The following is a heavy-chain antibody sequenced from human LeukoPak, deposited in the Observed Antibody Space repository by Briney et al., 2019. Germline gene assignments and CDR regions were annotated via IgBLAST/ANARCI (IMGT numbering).Heavy chain of an antibody. Sequence: PGGSLRLSCAASGFTFDDYAMHWVRQAPRKGLEWVSGISWNSGSIGYADSVKGRFTISRDNAKNSLYLQMNGLRAEDTALYYCAKARGYSYGAFDYWGQGTLVTVSS. D-gene: IGHD5-18*01. J-gene: IGHJ4*02. CDR3: AKARGYSYGAFDY. CDR1: GFTFDDYA. V-gene: IGHV3-9*01. CDR2: ISWNSGSI.